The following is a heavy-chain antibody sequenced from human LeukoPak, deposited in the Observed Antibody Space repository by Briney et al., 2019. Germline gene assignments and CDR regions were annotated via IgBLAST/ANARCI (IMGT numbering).Heavy chain of an antibody. CDR3: ARDHDSTNYQPMRHYFDL. D-gene: IGHD2/OR15-2a*01. CDR1: GGSIRSGDYY. J-gene: IGHJ2*01. Sequence: SETLSLTCNVSGGSIRSGDYYWNWIRQHPGKGLEWIAKIYNTGSTYYNPSLRSRLSLSIDTSKNQFSLKLSSVTAADTAMYYCARDHDSTNYQPMRHYFDLWGRGTLVTVSS. V-gene: IGHV4-31*03. CDR2: IYNTGST.